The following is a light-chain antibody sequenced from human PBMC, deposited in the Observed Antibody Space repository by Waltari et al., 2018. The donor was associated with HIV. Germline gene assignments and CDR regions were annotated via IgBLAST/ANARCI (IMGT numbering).Light chain of an antibody. Sequence: QAVVTQEPSLTVSPGATVTPTCDSTTAAIPDGQNPPWFQQKPGQAPRTLIFDTSNRHSWTPARFSGSLLGGNPALTLSGAQPEDEAEYYCLLSYSGARPWVFGGGTKLTVL. J-gene: IGLJ3*02. CDR3: LLSYSGARPWV. V-gene: IGLV7-46*01. CDR2: DTS. CDR1: TAAIPDGQN.